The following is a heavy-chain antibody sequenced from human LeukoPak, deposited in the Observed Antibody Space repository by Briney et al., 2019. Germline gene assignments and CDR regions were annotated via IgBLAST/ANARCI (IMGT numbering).Heavy chain of an antibody. Sequence: GGSLRLSCAASGFTFSSYSMNWVRQAPGKGLEWVSSISSSSSYIYYADSVKGRFTISRDNAKNSLYLQMNSLRAEDTAVYYCANSYSSSWHFDYWGQGTLVTVSS. V-gene: IGHV3-21*01. J-gene: IGHJ4*02. CDR3: ANSYSSSWHFDY. D-gene: IGHD6-13*01. CDR2: ISSSSSYI. CDR1: GFTFSSYS.